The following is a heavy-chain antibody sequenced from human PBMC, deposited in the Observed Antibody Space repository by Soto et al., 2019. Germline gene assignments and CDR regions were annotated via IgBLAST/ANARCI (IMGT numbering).Heavy chain of an antibody. V-gene: IGHV3-23*01. D-gene: IGHD3-9*01. CDR2: ITGSGGST. CDR3: ARTLVLRCFDWSSGVSCCFDY. J-gene: IGHJ4*02. Sequence: EVHLLESGGGLVQPGGSLRLSCAASGFTFSSYAMSWVRQAPGKGLEWVSVITGSGGSTNYADSVKGRFTISRDNSKNTLYLQMNSRRAEDTGVYYCARTLVLRCFDWSSGVSCCFDYCGQGPLVTVSS. CDR1: GFTFSSYA.